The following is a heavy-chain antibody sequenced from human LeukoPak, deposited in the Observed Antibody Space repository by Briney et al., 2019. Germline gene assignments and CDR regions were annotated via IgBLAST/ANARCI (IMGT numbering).Heavy chain of an antibody. V-gene: IGHV4-59*01. CDR2: IYYSGST. CDR1: GGSISSYY. CDR3: ARDVRYSSRPYYFDY. J-gene: IGHJ4*02. D-gene: IGHD6-13*01. Sequence: SETLSLTCTVSGGSISSYYWSWIRQPPGKGLEWIGYIYYSGSTNYNPSLKSRVTISVDTSKNQFSLKLSSVTAADTAVYYCARDVRYSSRPYYFDYWGQGTLVTVSS.